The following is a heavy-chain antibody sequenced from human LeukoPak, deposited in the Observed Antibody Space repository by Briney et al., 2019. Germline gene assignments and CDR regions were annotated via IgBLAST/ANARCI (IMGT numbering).Heavy chain of an antibody. J-gene: IGHJ4*02. CDR2: ISNSGRST. D-gene: IGHD3-3*01. CDR1: GFSLSTYF. Sequence: PGRSLRLSCEASGFSLSTYFMSWIRQAPGKGLEWVSYISNSGRSTEYADAVKGRFTISRDNAKQSVYLEMTDLRAEDTAVYYCAREASGYYHVFDSWGQGTLVTVSS. V-gene: IGHV3-11*04. CDR3: AREASGYYHVFDS.